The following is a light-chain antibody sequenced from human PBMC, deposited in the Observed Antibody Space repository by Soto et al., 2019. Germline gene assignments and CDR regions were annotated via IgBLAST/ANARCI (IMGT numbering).Light chain of an antibody. V-gene: IGKV3-11*01. CDR2: DAS. CDR3: QHYGDSSWT. J-gene: IGKJ1*01. CDR1: QSVSTY. Sequence: EIVLTQSPATLSLSPGERAILSCRASQSVSTYLAWYQQKPGQAPRLLIFDASNRATGIPARFSGSGSGTDFTLTISSLEPEDFALYYCQHYGDSSWTFGQGTKVDIK.